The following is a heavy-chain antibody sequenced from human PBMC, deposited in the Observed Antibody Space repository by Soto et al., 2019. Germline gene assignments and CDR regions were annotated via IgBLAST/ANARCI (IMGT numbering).Heavy chain of an antibody. V-gene: IGHV4-38-2*01. J-gene: IGHJ6*02. CDR2: IYHSGST. CDR3: ARSGIATRGGYYYYYYGMDV. D-gene: IGHD6-6*01. CDR1: GYSISSGYY. Sequence: PSETLSLTCAVSGYSISSGYYWGWIRQPPGKGLEWIGSIYHSGSTYYNPSLKSRVTISVDTSKNQFSLKLSSVTAADTAVYYCARSGIATRGGYYYYYYGMDVWGQGTTVTVSS.